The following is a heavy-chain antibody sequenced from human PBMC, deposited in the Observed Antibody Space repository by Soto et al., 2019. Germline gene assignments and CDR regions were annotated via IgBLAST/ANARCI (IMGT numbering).Heavy chain of an antibody. Sequence: PGGSLRLSCEASGFSLRNFAMHWVRQAPGKGLEWVAVIYFDGSNEHYEDAVKGRFTISRDNSKNTLYLQMNSLRPDDSAVYYCAKVTRIFYGMAVWGQGTPVTVSS. J-gene: IGHJ6*02. CDR1: GFSLRNFA. V-gene: IGHV3-30-3*01. CDR2: IYFDGSNE. CDR3: AKVTRIFYGMAV. D-gene: IGHD3-3*02.